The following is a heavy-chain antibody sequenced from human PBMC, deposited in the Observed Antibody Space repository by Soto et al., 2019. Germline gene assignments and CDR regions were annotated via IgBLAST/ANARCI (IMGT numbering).Heavy chain of an antibody. Sequence: PGGSLRLSCAASGFTFSSYAMSWVRQAPGKGLEWVSVISYDGSNKYYADSVKGRFTISRDNSKNTLYLQKNSLRAEDTAVYYCAKVWWELLDCFEYWGQGTLVTVSS. CDR1: GFTFSSYA. J-gene: IGHJ4*02. CDR3: AKVWWELLDCFEY. D-gene: IGHD1-26*01. V-gene: IGHV3-30-3*01. CDR2: ISYDGSNK.